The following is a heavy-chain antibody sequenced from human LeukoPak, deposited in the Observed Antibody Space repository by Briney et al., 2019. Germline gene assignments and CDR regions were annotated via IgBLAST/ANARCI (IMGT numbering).Heavy chain of an antibody. V-gene: IGHV1-69*06. CDR1: GGTFSSYA. D-gene: IGHD5-18*01. Sequence: EASPKVSCKASGGTFSSYAISWVPQAPGQGLEWMGGIIPIFGTANYAQKFQGRVTITADKSTSTAYMELSSLRSEDTAVYYCARAVVDTAGFDYWGQGTLVTVSS. J-gene: IGHJ4*02. CDR3: ARAVVDTAGFDY. CDR2: IIPIFGTA.